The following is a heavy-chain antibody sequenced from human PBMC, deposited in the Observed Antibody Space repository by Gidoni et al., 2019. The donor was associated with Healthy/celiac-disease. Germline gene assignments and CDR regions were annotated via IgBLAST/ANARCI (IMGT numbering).Heavy chain of an antibody. D-gene: IGHD3-22*01. CDR2: IYYSGST. CDR1: GGSISSYY. CDR3: ARDDSSGYYGIDY. J-gene: IGHJ4*02. V-gene: IGHV4-59*01. Sequence: QVQLQESGPGLVKPSETLSLTCTVPGGSISSYYWSWTRQPPGKGLEWIGYIYYSGSTNYNPSLKSRVTISVDTSKNQFSLKLSSVTAADTAVYYCARDDSSGYYGIDYWGQGTLVTVSS.